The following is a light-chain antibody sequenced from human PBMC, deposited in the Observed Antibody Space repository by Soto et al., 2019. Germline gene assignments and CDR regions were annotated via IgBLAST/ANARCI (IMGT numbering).Light chain of an antibody. CDR1: SSNIGAGYD. J-gene: IGLJ1*01. CDR2: GSS. Sequence: VLTQPPSVSGAPGQRVTISCTGSSSNIGAGYDVHWYQQLPGTAPKLLIYGSSNRPSGVPDRFSGSKSGTSASLAITGLQAEDEADYYCQSYDSSLSGYVFGTGTKVTVL. V-gene: IGLV1-40*01. CDR3: QSYDSSLSGYV.